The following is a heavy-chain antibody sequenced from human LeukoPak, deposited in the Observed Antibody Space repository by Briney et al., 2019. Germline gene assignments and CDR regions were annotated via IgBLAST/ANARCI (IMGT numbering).Heavy chain of an antibody. V-gene: IGHV3-30-3*01. CDR1: GFTFSSYA. CDR2: ISYDGSNK. Sequence: PGGSLRLSCTASGFTFSSYAMHWVRQVPGKGLEWVAVISYDGSNKYYADSVKGRFTISRDNSKNTMYLQMNSVRAEDTAVYYCERGPPRYYDILTGYTYNWFDPWGQGTLVTVSS. J-gene: IGHJ5*02. CDR3: ERGPPRYYDILTGYTYNWFDP. D-gene: IGHD3-9*01.